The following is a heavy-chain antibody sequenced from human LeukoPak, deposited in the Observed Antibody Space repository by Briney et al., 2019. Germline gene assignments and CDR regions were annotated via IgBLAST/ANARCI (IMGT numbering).Heavy chain of an antibody. J-gene: IGHJ6*02. CDR2: MNPNSGNT. CDR1: GYTFTSYD. Sequence: ASVKVSCKASGYTFTSYDINWVRQATGQGLEWMGWMNPNSGNTGYAQKFQGRVTMTRNTSISTAYMELSSLRSEDTAVYYCAGEPGIRNGMDVWGQGTTVTVSS. V-gene: IGHV1-8*01. CDR3: AGEPGIRNGMDV.